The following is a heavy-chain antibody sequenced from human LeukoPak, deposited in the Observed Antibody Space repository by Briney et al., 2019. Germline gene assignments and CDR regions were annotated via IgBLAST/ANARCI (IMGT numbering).Heavy chain of an antibody. Sequence: ASVKVSCKASGYTFTGYYIHWVRQAPGQGLEWMGWINPNSGGTNYAQKFQGRVTMTRDTSISTAYMELSRLRSDDTAVYYCARDHGSGYDSGLYGYWGQGTLVTVSS. D-gene: IGHD5-12*01. V-gene: IGHV1-2*02. CDR2: INPNSGGT. CDR1: GYTFTGYY. CDR3: ARDHGSGYDSGLYGY. J-gene: IGHJ4*02.